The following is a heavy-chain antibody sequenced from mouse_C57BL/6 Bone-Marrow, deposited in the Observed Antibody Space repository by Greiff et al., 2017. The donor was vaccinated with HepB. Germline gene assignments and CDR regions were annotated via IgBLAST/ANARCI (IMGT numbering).Heavy chain of an antibody. CDR3: ARHHPTTTVVDWYFDV. Sequence: VQLKESGGGLVQPGESLKLSCESNEYEFPSHDMSWVRKTPEKRLELVAAINSDGGSTYYPDTMERRFIISRDNTKKTLYLQMSSLRSEDTALYYCARHHPTTTVVDWYFDVWGTGTTVTVSS. V-gene: IGHV5-2*01. J-gene: IGHJ1*03. D-gene: IGHD1-1*01. CDR1: EYEFPSHD. CDR2: INSDGGST.